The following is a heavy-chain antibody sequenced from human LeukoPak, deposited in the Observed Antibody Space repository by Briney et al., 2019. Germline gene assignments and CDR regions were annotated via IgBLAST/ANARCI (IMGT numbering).Heavy chain of an antibody. CDR2: VYNSGTT. CDR3: ARDAY. J-gene: IGHJ4*02. V-gene: IGHV4-59*11. Sequence: SETLSLTCTVSGVSIGSHYWSWIRQSPGKGLEWIGCVYNSGTTVYNPSLTGRVTISVDTSKNQYSLNLRSVTAADAAVYYCARDAYWGQGILVTISS. CDR1: GVSIGSHY.